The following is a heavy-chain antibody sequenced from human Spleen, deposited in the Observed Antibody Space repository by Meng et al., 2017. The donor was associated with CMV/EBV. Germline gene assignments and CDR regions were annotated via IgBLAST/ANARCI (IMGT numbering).Heavy chain of an antibody. Sequence: FICSGHSYWPWIRQPPGKGLEWIGYISYSGSTYINVSLKSRVSISADTSTNQFSLKWNSVTAADTAVYYCAREGNQPITTSNWFDPWDQGTLVTVSS. CDR3: AREGNQPITTSNWFDP. D-gene: IGHD1-14*01. CDR2: ISYSGST. J-gene: IGHJ5*02. V-gene: IGHV4-30-4*08. CDR1: FICSGHSY.